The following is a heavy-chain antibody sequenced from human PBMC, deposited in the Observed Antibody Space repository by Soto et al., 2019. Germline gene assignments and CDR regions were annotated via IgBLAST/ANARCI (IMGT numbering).Heavy chain of an antibody. Sequence: KESGPTLVHPTQTLTLTCSLSGFSVTTHGVGVGWIRQPPGKALEWLAVVYWDDDNRYRPSLKSRVTFTRDISKDQVVFTMANMDPADTATYYCAHKVTADLNARVFDYWGQGTPVTVSS. J-gene: IGHJ4*02. CDR3: AHKVTADLNARVFDY. CDR2: VYWDDDN. CDR1: GFSVTTHGVG. V-gene: IGHV2-5*02.